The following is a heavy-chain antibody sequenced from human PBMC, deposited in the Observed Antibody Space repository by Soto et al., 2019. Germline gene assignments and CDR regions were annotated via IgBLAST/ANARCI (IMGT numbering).Heavy chain of an antibody. J-gene: IGHJ2*01. V-gene: IGHV3-33*01. CDR2: IWYDGSNR. Sequence: QVQLEESGGGVVQPGRSLRLSCAASGFSFSTYTIHWVRQAPGKGLEWVAFIWYDGSNRDYADSVKGRFTISRDNSKTTMYLEMNSLGAEDPAMYFCARDRHDFDPWGRGTLVTVSS. CDR1: GFSFSTYT. CDR3: ARDRHDFDP.